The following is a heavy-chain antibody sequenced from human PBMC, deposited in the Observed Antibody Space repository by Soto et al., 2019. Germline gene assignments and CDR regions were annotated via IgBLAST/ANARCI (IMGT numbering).Heavy chain of an antibody. V-gene: IGHV1-24*01. CDR1: GYSLTELY. CDR2: FDPEGGET. Sequence: XSGKVSGKVSGYSLTELYMTWVRQAPGRGLEWMGGFDPEGGETSYAQKFQGRVTMTEDTSTDTAYMELSSLRSEDTAVYYCATSFLEWLLSYPYGMDVWGQGTTVTV. J-gene: IGHJ6*02. D-gene: IGHD3-3*02. CDR3: ATSFLEWLLSYPYGMDV.